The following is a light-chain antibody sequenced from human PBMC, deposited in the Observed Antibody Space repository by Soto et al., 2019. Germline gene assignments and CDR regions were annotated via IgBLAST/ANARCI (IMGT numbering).Light chain of an antibody. CDR1: QSLSSY. J-gene: IGKJ1*01. V-gene: IGKV1-39*01. CDR2: AAS. Sequence: DIPMTQSPSSLSASVGDRVTITCRASQSLSSYLNWYQQKPGKAPKLLLYAASSLQSGVPSRFSGSGSGTDFTLTISSLQPEDFATYYCQQSYSTPPGTFGQGTKVEIK. CDR3: QQSYSTPPGT.